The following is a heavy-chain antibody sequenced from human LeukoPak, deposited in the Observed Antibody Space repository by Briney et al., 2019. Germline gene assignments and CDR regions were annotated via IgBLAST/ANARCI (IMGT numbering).Heavy chain of an antibody. Sequence: GASVEVSCKASGYTFTNYDINWVRQGTGQGLEWMGWMNPNSGDTGYAQTFQDRVTMTRNTSISTAYMELSSLRSEDTAVYYCARGGRGVIGRTYNWFDPWGQGTLVTVSS. CDR2: MNPNSGDT. CDR1: GYTFTNYD. CDR3: ARGGRGVIGRTYNWFDP. J-gene: IGHJ5*02. D-gene: IGHD3-16*02. V-gene: IGHV1-8*01.